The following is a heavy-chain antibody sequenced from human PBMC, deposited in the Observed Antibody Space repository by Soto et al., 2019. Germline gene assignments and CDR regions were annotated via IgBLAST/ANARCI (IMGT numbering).Heavy chain of an antibody. V-gene: IGHV4-61*01. CDR3: ARSVVVVRGYFDY. CDR1: GGSVSSGSYY. Sequence: PSETLSLTCTVSGGSVSSGSYYWSWIRQPPGKGLEWIGYIYYSGSTNYNPSLKSRVTISVDTSKNQFSLKLSSVTAADTAVYYCARSVVVVRGYFDYWGQGTLVTVS. D-gene: IGHD3-22*01. J-gene: IGHJ4*02. CDR2: IYYSGST.